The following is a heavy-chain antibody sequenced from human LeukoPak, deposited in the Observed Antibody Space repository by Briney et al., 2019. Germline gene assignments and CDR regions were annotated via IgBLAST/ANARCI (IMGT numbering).Heavy chain of an antibody. J-gene: IGHJ5*02. D-gene: IGHD1-26*01. V-gene: IGHV4-34*01. Sequence: PSETLSLTCAVYGGSFSGYYWSWIRQPPGKGLEWMGEINHSGSTNYNPSLKSRVTISVDTSKNQFTLKLSSVTAADTAVYYCASGSYSGTNWFDPWGQGTLVTVSS. CDR1: GGSFSGYY. CDR2: INHSGST. CDR3: ASGSYSGTNWFDP.